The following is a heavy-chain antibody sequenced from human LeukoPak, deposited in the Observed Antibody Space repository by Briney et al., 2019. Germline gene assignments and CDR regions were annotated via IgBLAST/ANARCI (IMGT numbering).Heavy chain of an antibody. CDR2: IHPSSTPI. V-gene: IGHV3-48*01. CDR3: AKILVLRFLEWPGYMDV. CDR1: GFTFSTYR. D-gene: IGHD3-3*01. J-gene: IGHJ6*03. Sequence: GGSLRLSCAASGFTFSTYRMNWVRQAPGKGLEWVAYIHPSSTPIHYADSVKGRFSISRDNSKNTLYLQMTSLRAEDTAVYYCAKILVLRFLEWPGYMDVWGKGTTVTVSS.